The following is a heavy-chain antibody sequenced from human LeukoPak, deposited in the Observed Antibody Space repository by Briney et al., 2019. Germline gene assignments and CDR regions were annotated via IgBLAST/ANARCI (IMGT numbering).Heavy chain of an antibody. V-gene: IGHV3-21*01. CDR2: ISSSSSFI. D-gene: IGHD3-16*01. Sequence: GGSLRLSCAASGSTFSIYSMNWVRQAPGKGLEWVSSISSSSSFIYYADSIKGRFTISRDNAKNSLYLQMNSLRAEDTAVYYCARGGATKYYFDYWGQGTLVTVSS. CDR1: GSTFSIYS. CDR3: ARGGATKYYFDY. J-gene: IGHJ4*02.